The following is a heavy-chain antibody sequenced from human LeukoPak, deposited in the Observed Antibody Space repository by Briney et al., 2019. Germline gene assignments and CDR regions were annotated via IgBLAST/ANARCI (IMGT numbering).Heavy chain of an antibody. CDR1: GYTFTGYY. Sequence: ASVKVSCKASGYTFTGYYMHWVRQAPGQGLEWMGRINPNSGGTNYAQKFQGRVTMTRDTSISTAYMELSRLRSDDTAVYYCARDVGGSSTFDYWGQGTLVTVSS. D-gene: IGHD6-25*01. J-gene: IGHJ4*02. V-gene: IGHV1-2*06. CDR3: ARDVGGSSTFDY. CDR2: INPNSGGT.